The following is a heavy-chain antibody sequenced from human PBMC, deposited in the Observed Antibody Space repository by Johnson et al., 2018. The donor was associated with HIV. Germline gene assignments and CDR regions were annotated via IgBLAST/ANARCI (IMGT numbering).Heavy chain of an antibody. V-gene: IGHV3-30-3*02. J-gene: IGHJ3*02. CDR1: AFTFSRYA. D-gene: IGHD3-22*01. CDR2: ISNDGSNK. CDR3: AKHYYDSSDYPLPFDI. Sequence: QVQLVESGGGVVQPGRSLRLSCAASAFTFSRYAMHWVRQAPGKGLEWVAFISNDGSNKYYADSVKGRFTISRDNSKNTMYLQMNSLRAEDTAVYYCAKHYYDSSDYPLPFDIWGQGTMVTVSS.